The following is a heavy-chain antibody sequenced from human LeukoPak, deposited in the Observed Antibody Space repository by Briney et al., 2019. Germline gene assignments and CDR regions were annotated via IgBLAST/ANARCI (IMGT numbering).Heavy chain of an antibody. J-gene: IGHJ3*02. CDR2: IYTSGST. CDR1: GGSISSGSYY. D-gene: IGHD2-8*02. CDR3: ASPDLVGGDAFDI. V-gene: IGHV4-61*02. Sequence: SQTLSHTCTVSGGSISSGSYYWSWIRQPAGKGLEWIGRIYTSGSTNYNPSLKSRVTISVDTSKNQFSLKLSSVTAADTAVYYCASPDLVGGDAFDIWGQGTMVTVSS.